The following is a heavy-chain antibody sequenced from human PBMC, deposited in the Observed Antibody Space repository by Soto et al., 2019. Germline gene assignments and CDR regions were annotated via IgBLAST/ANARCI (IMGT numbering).Heavy chain of an antibody. D-gene: IGHD5-18*01. CDR2: ISYSGTT. CDR1: GYSISCNNNY. CDR3: ARGRGYSYGLDP. Sequence: SGTLSLTCTVSGYSISCNNNYWSWIRQPPGEGLEWIGFISYSGTTSYSPSLKSRVAISLDTSKNQFSLSLSSVTAADTAVYYCARGRGYSYGLDPWGQGTLVTVSS. J-gene: IGHJ5*02. V-gene: IGHV4-30-4*01.